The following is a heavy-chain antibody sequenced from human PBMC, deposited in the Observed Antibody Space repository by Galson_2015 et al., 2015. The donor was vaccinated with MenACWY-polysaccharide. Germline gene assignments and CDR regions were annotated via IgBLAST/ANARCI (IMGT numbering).Heavy chain of an antibody. D-gene: IGHD3-10*01. CDR2: VNRDASRT. CDR3: LCPVGRGGPEAYGMDA. CDR1: LLIFRDNW. V-gene: IGHV3-74*01. J-gene: IGHJ6*02. Sequence: SCTARLLIFRDNWKHSLHLALGNVLAWVSRVNRDASRTAYADSVKARFTISRNNANNTLYLQMNSLRVEDTAVYYVLCPVGRGGPEAYGMDAWGQGTTVTVSS.